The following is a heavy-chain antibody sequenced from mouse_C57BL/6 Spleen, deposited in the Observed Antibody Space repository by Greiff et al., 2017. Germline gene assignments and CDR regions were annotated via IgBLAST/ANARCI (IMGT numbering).Heavy chain of an antibody. Sequence: VQLQESGAELARPGASVKMSCKASGFTFTSYTMHWVNQRPGQGLEWIGYINPSSGYTKYNQKFKDKATLTAAKSYTPAYMQLSSLTSEDSAVYDCARRYYDYDGDWYCDVWGTGTTVTVSS. CDR2: INPSSGYT. CDR1: GFTFTSYT. D-gene: IGHD2-4*01. V-gene: IGHV1-4*01. J-gene: IGHJ1*03. CDR3: ARRYYDYDGDWYCDV.